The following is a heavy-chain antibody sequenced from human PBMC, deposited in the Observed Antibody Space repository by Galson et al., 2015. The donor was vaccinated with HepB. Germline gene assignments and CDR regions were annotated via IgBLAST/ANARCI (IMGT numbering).Heavy chain of an antibody. D-gene: IGHD1-26*01. V-gene: IGHV1-18*01. CDR2: ISTYNGNT. CDR1: GYTFTSYG. Sequence: SVKVSCKASGYTFTSYGISWVRQAPGQGLEWMGWISTYNGNTNNAQKLQSRVTMTTDTSTSTAYMELRSLRSDDTAVYYCAREGWELYYFDYWGQGTLVTVSS. CDR3: AREGWELYYFDY. J-gene: IGHJ4*02.